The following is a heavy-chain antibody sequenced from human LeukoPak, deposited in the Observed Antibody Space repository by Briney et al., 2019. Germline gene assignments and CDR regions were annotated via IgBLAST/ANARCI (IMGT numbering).Heavy chain of an antibody. D-gene: IGHD6-19*01. CDR3: ATDPDSGVWSTFDY. CDR1: GFSFSRNW. Sequence: GGSLRLSCAASGFSFSRNWMHWVRQAPGKGLVRVSRINSDGSATHYADSVKGRFTISRDNAKNTLYLQMNSLRAEDTAVYYCATDPDSGVWSTFDYWGQGTLVTVSS. J-gene: IGHJ4*02. V-gene: IGHV3-74*01. CDR2: INSDGSAT.